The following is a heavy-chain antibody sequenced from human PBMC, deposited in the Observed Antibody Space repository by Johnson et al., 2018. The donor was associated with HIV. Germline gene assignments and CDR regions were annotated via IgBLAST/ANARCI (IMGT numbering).Heavy chain of an antibody. CDR3: TTVGGHDAVDI. CDR2: ISYDGSNK. J-gene: IGHJ3*02. Sequence: QVLLVESGGGVVQPGRYLRLSCAASGFTFSSYAMHWVRQAPGKGLEWVAVISYDGSNKYYAAPVKGRFTISRDDSKNTLYLQMNSLKTEDTAVYYCTTVGGHDAVDIWGQGTMVTVSS. V-gene: IGHV3-30-3*01. D-gene: IGHD2-15*01. CDR1: GFTFSSYA.